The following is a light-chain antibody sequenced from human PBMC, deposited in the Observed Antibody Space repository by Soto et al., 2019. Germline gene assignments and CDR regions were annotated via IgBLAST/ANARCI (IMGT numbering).Light chain of an antibody. J-gene: IGKJ2*01. CDR2: DAS. V-gene: IGKV1-39*01. CDR1: QTISTY. CDR3: QQSDSTPYT. Sequence: DIQMTQSPSSLSASVGDRVTITCRASQTISTYLNWYQQKPGKAPRLLIYDASSLLSVVPSRFSGSVSGTDFTLTIASMQPEDFSTYYCQQSDSTPYTVGQGTKVEI.